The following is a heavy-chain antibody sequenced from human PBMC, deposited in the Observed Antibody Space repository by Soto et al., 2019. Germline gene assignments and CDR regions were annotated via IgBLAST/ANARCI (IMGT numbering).Heavy chain of an antibody. V-gene: IGHV3-33*01. Sequence: PGGSLRLSCAASGFTFSIYGMHWVRQAPGKGLEWVAVIWYDGSNKYYADSVKGRFTISRDNSKNTLYLQMNSLRAEDTAVYYCARDGDYGSGSVDGYYYYGMDVWGQGTTVTVSS. CDR3: ARDGDYGSGSVDGYYYYGMDV. J-gene: IGHJ6*02. D-gene: IGHD3-10*01. CDR1: GFTFSIYG. CDR2: IWYDGSNK.